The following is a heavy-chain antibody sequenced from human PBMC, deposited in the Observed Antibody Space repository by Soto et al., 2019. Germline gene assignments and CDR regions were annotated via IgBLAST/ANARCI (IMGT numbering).Heavy chain of an antibody. J-gene: IGHJ5*02. V-gene: IGHV4-31*11. CDR1: GDSMGGVGD. D-gene: IGHD2-21*02. Sequence: PSYTLALGCAVCGDSMGGVGDWIWIRQFPGRGLEWIGCISSSGSTYYNPALNNRISLSLDTSQNQFSLKLLSVTAADTAIYYCARSGVTGIVIPSHWFDPSAQPPLVTLSS. CDR3: ARSGVTGIVIPSHWFDP. CDR2: ISSSGST.